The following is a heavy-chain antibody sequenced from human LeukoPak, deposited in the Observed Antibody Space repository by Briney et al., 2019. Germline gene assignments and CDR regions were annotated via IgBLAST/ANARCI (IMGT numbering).Heavy chain of an antibody. CDR3: ARILTGYLRSFDY. CDR2: INWNGGST. D-gene: IGHD3-9*01. Sequence: PGGSLRLSCAASGFTFDDYGMSWVRQAPGKGLEWISGINWNGGSTGYADSVKGRFTISRDNAKNSLYLQMNSLGAEDTALYYCARILTGYLRSFDYWGQGTLVTVSS. V-gene: IGHV3-20*04. CDR1: GFTFDDYG. J-gene: IGHJ4*02.